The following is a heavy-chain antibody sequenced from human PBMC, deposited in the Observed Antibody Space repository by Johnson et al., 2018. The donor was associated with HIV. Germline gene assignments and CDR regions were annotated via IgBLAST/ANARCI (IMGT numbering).Heavy chain of an antibody. J-gene: IGHJ3*02. CDR3: AKDGAAAGTVGADAFDI. CDR2: IYSGGST. CDR1: GFTVSSNY. V-gene: IGHV3-66*02. D-gene: IGHD6-13*01. Sequence: VQLVESGGGVVKPGRSLRLSCAASGFTVSSNYMSWVRQAPGKGLEWVSVIYSGGSTYYADSVKGRFTISRDNSKNTLYLQMNSLRAEDTAVYYCAKDGAAAGTVGADAFDIWGQGTMVTVSS.